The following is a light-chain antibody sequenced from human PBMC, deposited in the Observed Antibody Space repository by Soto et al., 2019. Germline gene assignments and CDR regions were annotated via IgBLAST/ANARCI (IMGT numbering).Light chain of an antibody. V-gene: IGLV3-21*02. CDR3: QSYDSSLSRRWV. CDR2: DDS. Sequence: SYELTQPPSVSVAPGQTARITCGGNNIGSKSVHWYQQKPGQAPVLVVYDDSDRPSGIPERFSGSNSGNTATLTITGLQAEDEADYYCQSYDSSLSRRWVFGGGTKLTVL. J-gene: IGLJ3*02. CDR1: NIGSKS.